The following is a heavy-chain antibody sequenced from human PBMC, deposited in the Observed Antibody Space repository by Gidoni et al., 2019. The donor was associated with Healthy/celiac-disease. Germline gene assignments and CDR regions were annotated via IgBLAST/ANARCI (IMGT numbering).Heavy chain of an antibody. CDR1: GFTFSSYS. J-gene: IGHJ4*02. D-gene: IGHD3-16*01. CDR3: ASWYGGPFGSVTFDY. CDR2: ISRSSSTI. V-gene: IGHV3-48*01. Sequence: EVQLVESGGGLVQPGGSLRLSCAASGFTFSSYSMTWVRQAPGKGLEWVSYISRSSSTIYYADSVKGRFTISRDNAKNSLYLQMNSLRAEDTAVDYCASWYGGPFGSVTFDYWGQGTLVTVSS.